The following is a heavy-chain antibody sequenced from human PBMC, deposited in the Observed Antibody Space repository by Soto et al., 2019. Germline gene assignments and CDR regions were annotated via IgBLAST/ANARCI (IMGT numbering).Heavy chain of an antibody. V-gene: IGHV5-51*01. J-gene: IGHJ4*02. CDR2: IYPSDSDT. D-gene: IGHD3-22*01. CDR3: ARGDTSDYSTATPADY. Sequence: GESLKISCSGSGYSFANYWICWVRQMPGKGLEWMGIIYPSDSDTRYSPSFQGQATISADKSISTAFLQWSSLKASDTAMYFCARGDTSDYSTATPADYWGQGTLVTVSS. CDR1: GYSFANYW.